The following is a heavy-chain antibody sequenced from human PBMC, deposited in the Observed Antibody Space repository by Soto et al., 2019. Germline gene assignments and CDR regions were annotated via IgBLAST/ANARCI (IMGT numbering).Heavy chain of an antibody. CDR1: RLTFSNAW. CDR2: GQRKTDGRTT. Sequence: PVGPVSLSCASSRLTFSNAWLSRARSAPGKRLESLVRGQRKTDGRTTDYAAPVKGRFTISRDDSKNTPYLQMNSLKTEDTAVYYCTTEGYCSGGSCYPPRYYYYYGMDVWGQGTTVTVSS. CDR3: TTEGYCSGGSCYPPRYYYYYGMDV. V-gene: IGHV3-15*01. J-gene: IGHJ6*02. D-gene: IGHD2-15*01.